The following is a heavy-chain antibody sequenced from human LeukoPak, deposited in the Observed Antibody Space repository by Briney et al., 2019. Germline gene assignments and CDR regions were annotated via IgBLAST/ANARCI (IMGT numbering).Heavy chain of an antibody. CDR2: ISSSSSYI. V-gene: IGHV3-21*01. CDR1: GFTFNTYN. CDR3: ARVVTHSYYYYYMDV. J-gene: IGHJ6*03. Sequence: GGSLRLSCAGSGFTFNTYNMNWVRQAPGKGLEWVSSISSSSSYIYYADSVKGRFTISRDNAKNSLYLQMNSLRAEDTAVYYCARVVTHSYYYYYMDVWGKGTTVTVSS. D-gene: IGHD5-18*01.